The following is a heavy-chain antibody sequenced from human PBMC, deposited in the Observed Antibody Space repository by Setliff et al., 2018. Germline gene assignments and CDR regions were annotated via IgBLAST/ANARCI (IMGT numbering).Heavy chain of an antibody. Sequence: GASVKVSCKASGYTFINYAMTWMRQAPGQGLEYMGWINTNTGNPIYAQGFTGRFVFSLDTSVSTAYLQISSLKSEDTAVYYCARGSRFGTIVYKGDYYMDVWGKGTTVTVSS. D-gene: IGHD3-10*01. J-gene: IGHJ6*03. CDR2: INTNTGNP. CDR1: GYTFINYA. V-gene: IGHV7-4-1*02. CDR3: ARGSRFGTIVYKGDYYMDV.